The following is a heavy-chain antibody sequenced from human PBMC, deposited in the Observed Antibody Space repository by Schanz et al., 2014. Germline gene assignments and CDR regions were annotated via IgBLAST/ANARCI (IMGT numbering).Heavy chain of an antibody. CDR2: IAYSGST. Sequence: QVKLQESGPGLVKPSETLSLTCNVSGGSISSSFWSWIRQPPGKGLEWIGYIAYSGSTYYNTSLKSRVTISVDASNTQFFLKLCSVTAADTAVYYCAKTSVLYPWGYFDYWGQGTLVTVSS. J-gene: IGHJ4*02. V-gene: IGHV4-59*04. CDR3: AKTSVLYPWGYFDY. D-gene: IGHD2-8*01. CDR1: GGSISSSF.